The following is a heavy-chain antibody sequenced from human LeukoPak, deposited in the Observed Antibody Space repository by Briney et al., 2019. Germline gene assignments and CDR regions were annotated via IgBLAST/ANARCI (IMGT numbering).Heavy chain of an antibody. V-gene: IGHV1-69*05. CDR3: ARSPSGAYYYDF. Sequence: EXVGVIIPILGTANYAQKFQGRGTITTDESTSTAYMELSSLRSEDTAVYYCARSPSGAYYYDFWGQGTLVTVSS. J-gene: IGHJ4*02. D-gene: IGHD3-10*01. CDR2: IIPILGTA.